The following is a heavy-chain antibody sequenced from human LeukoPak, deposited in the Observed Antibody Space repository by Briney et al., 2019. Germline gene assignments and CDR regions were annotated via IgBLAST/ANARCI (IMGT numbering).Heavy chain of an antibody. Sequence: SETLFLTCTVSGGSISSYYWSWIRQPAGKGLEWIGRIYTSGSTNYNPSLKSRVTMSVDTSKNQFSLKLSSVTAADTAVYYCARSPSVYGSGPRAFDIWGQGTMVTVSS. V-gene: IGHV4-4*07. CDR2: IYTSGST. J-gene: IGHJ3*02. CDR3: ARSPSVYGSGPRAFDI. D-gene: IGHD3-10*01. CDR1: GGSISSYY.